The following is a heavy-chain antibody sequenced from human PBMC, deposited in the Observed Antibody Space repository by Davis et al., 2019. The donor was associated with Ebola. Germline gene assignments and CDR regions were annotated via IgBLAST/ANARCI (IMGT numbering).Heavy chain of an antibody. Sequence: GGSLRLSCAASGFNFRSYGMHWVRQAPDKGLEWVAVIWYDGSRKYYGDSVKGRFTISRDNSNNLLYLQMNSLRAEDTAVYYCARGTGGSGSYPGYYGMDVWGQGTTVTVSS. CDR1: GFNFRSYG. CDR2: IWYDGSRK. J-gene: IGHJ6*02. CDR3: ARGTGGSGSYPGYYGMDV. V-gene: IGHV3-30*19. D-gene: IGHD3-10*01.